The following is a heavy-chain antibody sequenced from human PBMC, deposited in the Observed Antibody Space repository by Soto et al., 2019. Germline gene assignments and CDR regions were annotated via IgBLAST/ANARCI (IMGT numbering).Heavy chain of an antibody. D-gene: IGHD3-22*01. CDR3: ARVAYFDTTGYYYYFDY. Sequence: SETLSLTCAVSGYSISTGYYWGWIRQPPGKGLEWIGSIYRSGSTYYNPSLKSRVTISMDMSKNQFSLKLNSVTAAETDVYYCARVAYFDTTGYYYYFDYWGQGTLVTVSS. CDR1: GYSISTGYY. CDR2: IYRSGST. V-gene: IGHV4-38-2*01. J-gene: IGHJ4*02.